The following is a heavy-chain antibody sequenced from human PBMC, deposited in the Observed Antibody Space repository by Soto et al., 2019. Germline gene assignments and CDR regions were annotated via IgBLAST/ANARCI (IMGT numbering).Heavy chain of an antibody. V-gene: IGHV3-30*03. D-gene: IGHD2-15*01. CDR2: ISYDGSNK. Sequence: PGGSLRLSCAASGFTFSSYGMHWVRQAPGKGLEWVAVISYDGSNKYYADSVKGRFTISRDNSKNTLYLQMNSLRAEDTAVYYCARLVVVAATSSFQHWGQGTLVTVSS. CDR3: ARLVVVAATSSFQH. J-gene: IGHJ1*01. CDR1: GFTFSSYG.